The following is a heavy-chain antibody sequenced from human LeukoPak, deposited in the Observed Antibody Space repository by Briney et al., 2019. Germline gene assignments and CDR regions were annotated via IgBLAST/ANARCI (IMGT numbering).Heavy chain of an antibody. D-gene: IGHD6-19*01. Sequence: GGSLRLSCAASGFTFSSYGMHWVRQAPGKGLEWVAVISYDGSNKYYADSVKGRFTISRDNSKNTLYLQMNSLRAEDTAVYYCAKAAIAVAGRTPKTGRPYYFDYWGQGTLVTVSS. CDR1: GFTFSSYG. CDR3: AKAAIAVAGRTPKTGRPYYFDY. V-gene: IGHV3-30*18. J-gene: IGHJ4*02. CDR2: ISYDGSNK.